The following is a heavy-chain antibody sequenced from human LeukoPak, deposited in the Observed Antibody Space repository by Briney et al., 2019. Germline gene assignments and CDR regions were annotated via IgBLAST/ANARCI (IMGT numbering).Heavy chain of an antibody. CDR2: IIPIFGTA. D-gene: IGHD6-19*01. V-gene: IGHV1-69*05. J-gene: IGHJ5*02. CDR1: GGTFSSYA. Sequence: GASVKVSCKASGGTFSSYAISWVRQAPGQGLEWMGRIIPIFGTANYAQKFQDRVTITTDESTSTAYMELSSLRSEDTAVYYCARDALLPSIAVAGFDPWGQGTLVTVSS. CDR3: ARDALLPSIAVAGFDP.